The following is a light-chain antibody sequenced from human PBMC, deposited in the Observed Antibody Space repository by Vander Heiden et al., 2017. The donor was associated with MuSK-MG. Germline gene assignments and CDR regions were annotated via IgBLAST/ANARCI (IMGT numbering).Light chain of an antibody. V-gene: IGLV3-1*01. CDR2: KDT. CDR3: QAWDSNTVV. Sequence: SYELTQPPSVSVSPGQTVTISCSAEKLGDKHVAWYQQKPGQSPVLVIYKDTKRPSGIPERFSGSNSGNTATLTISETQAMDEDDYYCQAWDSNTVVFGGGSKLTVL. CDR1: KLGDKH. J-gene: IGLJ3*02.